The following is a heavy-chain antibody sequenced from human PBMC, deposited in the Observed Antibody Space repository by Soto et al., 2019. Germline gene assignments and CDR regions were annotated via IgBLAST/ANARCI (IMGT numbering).Heavy chain of an antibody. CDR1: GFTFSSYW. CDR2: IKQDGSEK. J-gene: IGHJ5*02. V-gene: IGHV3-7*05. CDR3: AKSPSYWVRSFDP. Sequence: GGSLRLSCAASGFTFSSYWMSWVRQAPGKGLEWVANIKQDGSEKYYVDSVKGRFTISRDNAKNSLYLQMNSLRAEDTAVYYCAKSPSYWVRSFDPWGQGTLVTVSS. D-gene: IGHD2-8*02.